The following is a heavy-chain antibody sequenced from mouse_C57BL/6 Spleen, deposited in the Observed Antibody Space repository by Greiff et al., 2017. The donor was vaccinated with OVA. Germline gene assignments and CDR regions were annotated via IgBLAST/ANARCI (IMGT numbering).Heavy chain of an antibody. CDR3: ARGNYVPLGY. J-gene: IGHJ2*01. CDR2: LWSGGST. CDR1: GFSLTSYG. Sequence: VKLQESGPGLVQPSQSLSITCTVSGFSLTSYGVHWVRQSPGKGLEWLGVLWSGGSTDYNAAFISRLSISKDNSKSQVFFKMNSLQADDTAIYYCARGNYVPLGYWGQGTTLTVAS. V-gene: IGHV2-2*01. D-gene: IGHD2-1*01.